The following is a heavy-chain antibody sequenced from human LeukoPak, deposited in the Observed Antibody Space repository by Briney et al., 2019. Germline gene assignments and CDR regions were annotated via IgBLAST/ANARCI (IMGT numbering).Heavy chain of an antibody. J-gene: IGHJ4*02. Sequence: GGSLRLSCAASGFTFRSYAMSWVRQAPGKGVGGVSDISGSGGSTYYADSVKGRFTISRDNSTITLYLQMNSRRAEDTAVYYCAKVGRDGYRGLFDYWGQGTLVTVSS. D-gene: IGHD5-24*01. V-gene: IGHV3-23*01. CDR3: AKVGRDGYRGLFDY. CDR2: ISGSGGST. CDR1: GFTFRSYA.